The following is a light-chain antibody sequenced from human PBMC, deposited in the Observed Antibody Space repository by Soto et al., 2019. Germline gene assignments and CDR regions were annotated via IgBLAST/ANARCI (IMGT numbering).Light chain of an antibody. CDR1: QSVSNN. Sequence: EIVMTQSPATLSVSPGERVTLSCRASQSVSNNLAWYQQKPGQAPRLLIYGASTRATGIPARFSGSGSGTEFTLTISSLQSEDFSVYYCQHYNNWLPWTFGQGTKVEIK. V-gene: IGKV3-15*01. CDR2: GAS. J-gene: IGKJ1*01. CDR3: QHYNNWLPWT.